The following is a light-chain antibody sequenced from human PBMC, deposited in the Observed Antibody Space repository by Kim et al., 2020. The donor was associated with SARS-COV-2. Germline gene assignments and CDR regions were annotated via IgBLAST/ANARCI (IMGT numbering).Light chain of an antibody. CDR1: GGKHAVNY. V-gene: IGLV6-57*01. J-gene: IGLJ3*02. CDR2: EDN. Sequence: TVTISCTRCGGKHAVNYVQWYQQRPDSSPITVIYEDNQRPSRVPHQFSDSIDISSNSASLTISGLKTEDEADYYCQSYDGSRGVFGGGTQLTVL. CDR3: QSYDGSRGV.